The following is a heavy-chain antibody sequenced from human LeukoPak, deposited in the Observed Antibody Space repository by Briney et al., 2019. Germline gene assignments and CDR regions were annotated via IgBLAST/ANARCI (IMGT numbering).Heavy chain of an antibody. V-gene: IGHV3-74*01. D-gene: IGHD6-19*01. CDR2: INTDGTVT. CDR3: ATKQWLAPPPDS. CDR1: GFTFSKYW. Sequence: GGSLGLSCAASGFTFSKYWMLWVRQAPRKGLESVSRINTDGTVTTYADSVKGRFTVSRDNADNTMFLQMNSVRDEDTAVYYCATKQWLAPPPDSWGQGTPVTVSS. J-gene: IGHJ4*02.